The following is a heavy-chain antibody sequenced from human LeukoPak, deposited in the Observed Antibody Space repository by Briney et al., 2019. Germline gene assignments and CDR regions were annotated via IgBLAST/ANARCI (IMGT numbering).Heavy chain of an antibody. J-gene: IGHJ4*02. V-gene: IGHV3-30*03. D-gene: IGHD4-23*01. CDR3: AGTVVTPGY. Sequence: GGSLRLSCAASGFTFSSYSMNWVRQAPGKGLEWVAVMSYDGSNKYYADSVKGRFTISRDNSKNTLYLQMNSLRAEDTAVYYCAGTVVTPGYWGQGTLVTVSS. CDR1: GFTFSSYS. CDR2: MSYDGSNK.